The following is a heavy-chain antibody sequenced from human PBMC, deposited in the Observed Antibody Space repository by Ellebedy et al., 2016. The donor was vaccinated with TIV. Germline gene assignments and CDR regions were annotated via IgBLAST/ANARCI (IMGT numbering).Heavy chain of an antibody. CDR1: GFTFSSYA. CDR2: IWYDGSNK. V-gene: IGHV3-33*08. D-gene: IGHD4-17*01. Sequence: GGSLRLXXAASGFTFSSYAMSWVRQAPGKGLEWVAVIWYDGSNKYYADSVKGRFTISRDNSKNTLYLQMNSLRAEDTAVYYCAREDDYGDYERWFDPWGQGTLVTVSS. CDR3: AREDDYGDYERWFDP. J-gene: IGHJ5*02.